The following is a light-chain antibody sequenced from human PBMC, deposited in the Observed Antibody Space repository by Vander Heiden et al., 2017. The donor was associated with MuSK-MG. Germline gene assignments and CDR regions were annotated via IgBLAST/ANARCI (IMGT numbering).Light chain of an antibody. Sequence: SPSSLSASVGDRVTITCRASQGISNYLAWYQQKPGKVPKLLIYAASTLQSGVPSRFSGSGSGTDFTLTISSLQPEDVATYYSQKYNSEASTFGHGTKVDIK. V-gene: IGKV1-27*01. CDR1: QGISNY. CDR2: AAS. J-gene: IGKJ3*01. CDR3: QKYNSEAST.